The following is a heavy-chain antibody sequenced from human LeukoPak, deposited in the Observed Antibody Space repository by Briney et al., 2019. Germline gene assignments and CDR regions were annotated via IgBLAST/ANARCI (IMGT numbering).Heavy chain of an antibody. CDR1: GGSVSSGSYY. J-gene: IGHJ4*02. CDR3: ARAPLRRRGFDY. V-gene: IGHV4-61*01. Sequence: SETLSLTCTVSGGSVSSGSYYCSWIRQPPGKGLEWIGYIYYSGSTNYNPSLKSRVTISVDTSKNQFSLKLSSVTAADTAVYYCARAPLRRRGFDYWGQGTLVTVSS. CDR2: IYYSGST. D-gene: IGHD4-17*01.